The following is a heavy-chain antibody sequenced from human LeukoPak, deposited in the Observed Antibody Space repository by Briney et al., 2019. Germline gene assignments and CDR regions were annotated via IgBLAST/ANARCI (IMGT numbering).Heavy chain of an antibody. V-gene: IGHV3-30*18. J-gene: IGHJ4*02. Sequence: GGSLRLSCAASGFTFSSYGMHWVRQAPGKGLEWVAVISYDGSNKYYADSVKGRFTISRDNSKSTLYLQMNSLRAEDTAVYYCAKDRGSLDYWGQGTLVTVSS. CDR1: GFTFSSYG. D-gene: IGHD2-15*01. CDR2: ISYDGSNK. CDR3: AKDRGSLDY.